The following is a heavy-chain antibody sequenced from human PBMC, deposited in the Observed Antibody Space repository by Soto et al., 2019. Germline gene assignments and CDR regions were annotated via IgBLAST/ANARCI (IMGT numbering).Heavy chain of an antibody. CDR3: ARMERRIGYFDY. Sequence: SETLSLTCAVSSGSISSSNWWSWVRQPPGKGLEWIGEIYHSGSTNYNPSLKSRVTISVDKSKNQFSLKLSSVTAADTAVYYCARMERRIGYFDYWGQGTLVTVSS. CDR2: IYHSGST. CDR1: SGSISSSNW. V-gene: IGHV4-4*02. D-gene: IGHD1-1*01. J-gene: IGHJ4*02.